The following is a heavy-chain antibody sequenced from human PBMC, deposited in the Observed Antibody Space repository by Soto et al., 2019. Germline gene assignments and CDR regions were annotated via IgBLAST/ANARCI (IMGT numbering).Heavy chain of an antibody. J-gene: IGHJ4*02. D-gene: IGHD6-19*01. CDR1: GFSLTTTGLG. Sequence: QSTLKESGPTLVKPTQPLVLTCNFWGFSLTTTGLGVGWVRQTPGKALEWLALIYCDGDERYRPSLRTRLSITKDTTKNTVALTMTDMDPWDTAKYYCARGGVYTAGVEFWGQGIRVTVS. CDR2: IYCDGDE. CDR3: ARGGVYTAGVEF. V-gene: IGHV2-5*02.